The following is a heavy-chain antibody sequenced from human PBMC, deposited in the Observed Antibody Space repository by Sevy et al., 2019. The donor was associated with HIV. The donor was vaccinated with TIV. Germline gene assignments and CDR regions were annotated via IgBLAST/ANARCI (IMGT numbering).Heavy chain of an antibody. V-gene: IGHV3-21*01. D-gene: IGHD1-26*01. CDR1: GFSFNTYT. Sequence: GGSLRLSCAASGFSFNTYTFYWVRQAPGEGLEWISSISSSGVYEYYADSVRGRFTISRDNAKNSLSLQMNGLRFEDTGVYYCARVPDSGGRGRADYWGQGTRVTVSS. CDR2: ISSSGVYE. J-gene: IGHJ4*02. CDR3: ARVPDSGGRGRADY.